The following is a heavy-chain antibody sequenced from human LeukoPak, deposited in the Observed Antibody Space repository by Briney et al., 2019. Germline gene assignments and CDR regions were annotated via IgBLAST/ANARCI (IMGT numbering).Heavy chain of an antibody. V-gene: IGHV3-73*01. CDR1: GFTFSGST. J-gene: IGHJ4*02. CDR3: ARGKEH. CDR2: IRTKPNNYAT. Sequence: GGSLRLSCAASGFTFSGSTIFWARQASGKGLEWVGRIRTKPNNYATSYVASVKGRFTISRDDSKNTAYLQMNSLRAEDTAVYYCARGKEHWGQGTLVTVSS.